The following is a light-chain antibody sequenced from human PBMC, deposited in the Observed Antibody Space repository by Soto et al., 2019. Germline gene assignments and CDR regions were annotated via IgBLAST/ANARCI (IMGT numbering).Light chain of an antibody. CDR1: QSVSNY. CDR2: GAS. J-gene: IGKJ5*01. V-gene: IGKV3-11*01. CDR3: HQRTNWPEIT. Sequence: EIVLTQSPATLSLSPGERATLSCRASQSVSNYLAWYQQKPGQAPRLLIYGASNRATGIPARFSGSGSGTDFTLPISSLEPEDFAVYYCHQRTNWPEITFRQGTRLEIK.